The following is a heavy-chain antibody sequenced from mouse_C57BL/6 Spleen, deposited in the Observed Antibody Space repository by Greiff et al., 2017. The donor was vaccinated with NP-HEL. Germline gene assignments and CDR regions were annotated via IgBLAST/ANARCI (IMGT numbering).Heavy chain of an antibody. CDR1: GYTFTSYW. D-gene: IGHD3-2*02. CDR2: IHPNSGST. CDR3: ARFPDSSGRRFDY. J-gene: IGHJ2*01. V-gene: IGHV1-64*01. Sequence: QVQLQQPGAELVKPGASVKLSCKASGYTFTSYWMHWVKQRPGQGLEWIGMIHPNSGSTNYNEKFKSKATLTVDKSSSTAYMQLSSLTSEDSAVYYCARFPDSSGRRFDYWGQGTTLTVSS.